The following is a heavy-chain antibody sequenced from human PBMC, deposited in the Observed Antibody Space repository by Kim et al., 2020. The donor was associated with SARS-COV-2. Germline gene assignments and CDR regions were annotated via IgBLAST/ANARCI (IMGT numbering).Heavy chain of an antibody. Sequence: SETLSLTCSVSGGSINTSDYYWAWIRQPLGKGLEWIGSIDYSGSTHYNPSLKSRVTLSVDTSKNQFSLSLSSLTAADTAVFYCARDSGDNDWFAPWGQGT. CDR1: GGSINTSDYY. CDR3: ARDSGDNDWFAP. CDR2: IDYSGST. D-gene: IGHD4-17*01. J-gene: IGHJ5*02. V-gene: IGHV4-39*07.